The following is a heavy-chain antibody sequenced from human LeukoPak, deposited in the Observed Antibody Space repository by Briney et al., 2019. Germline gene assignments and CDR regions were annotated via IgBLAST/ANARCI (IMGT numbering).Heavy chain of an antibody. D-gene: IGHD6-19*01. CDR2: IKEDGSSQ. V-gene: IGHV3-7*03. CDR3: VKDSGWFHFDS. J-gene: IGHJ4*02. Sequence: PGGSLRLSCVASGFTFSHSWMTWVRQAPGKGLEWVGHIKEDGSSQNYADSVKGRFTISRDNAKSSLHPQMNGLRAEGTAMYYCVKDSGWFHFDSWGQGTLVTVSS. CDR1: GFTFSHSW.